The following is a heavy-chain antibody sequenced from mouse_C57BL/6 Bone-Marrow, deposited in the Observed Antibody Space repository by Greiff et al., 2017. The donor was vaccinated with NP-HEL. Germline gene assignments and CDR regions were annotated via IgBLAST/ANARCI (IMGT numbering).Heavy chain of an antibody. Sequence: EVQLVESGPELVKPGDSVKISCKASGYSFTGYFMNWVMQSHGKSLEWIGRINPYNGDTFYNQKFKGKATLTVDKSSSTAHMELRSLTSEDSAVYYCAEVRRGYYAMDYWGQGTSVTVSS. CDR1: GYSFTGYF. V-gene: IGHV1-20*01. J-gene: IGHJ4*01. CDR2: INPYNGDT. D-gene: IGHD2-14*01. CDR3: AEVRRGYYAMDY.